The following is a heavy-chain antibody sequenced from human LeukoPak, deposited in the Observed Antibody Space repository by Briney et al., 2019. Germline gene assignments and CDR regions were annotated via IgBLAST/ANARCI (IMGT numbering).Heavy chain of an antibody. CDR3: ARWGSVGYSGYDLFDS. V-gene: IGHV3-66*01. CDR2: IYGGGNT. CDR1: GFTVSSNY. Sequence: PGGSLRLSCAASGFTVSSNYMNWVRQAPGKRLEWVSVIYGGGNTDYADSVKGRFTISRDNSKNTLYLQMNSLRAEDTAVYYCARWGSVGYSGYDLFDSWGQGTLVTVSS. D-gene: IGHD5-12*01. J-gene: IGHJ4*02.